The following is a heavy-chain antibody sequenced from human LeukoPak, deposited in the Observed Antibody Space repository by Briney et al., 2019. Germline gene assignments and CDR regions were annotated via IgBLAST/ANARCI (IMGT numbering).Heavy chain of an antibody. CDR3: AKGSFMVREILY. V-gene: IGHV3-23*01. CDR2: ISGSGGST. Sequence: GGSLRLSCAASGSTFSSYAMSWVRQAPGEGLEWVSVISGSGGSTYYADSVKGRFTISRDNSKNTLYLQMNSLRAEDTAVYYCAKGSFMVREILYWGQGTLVTVSS. CDR1: GSTFSSYA. J-gene: IGHJ4*02. D-gene: IGHD3-10*01.